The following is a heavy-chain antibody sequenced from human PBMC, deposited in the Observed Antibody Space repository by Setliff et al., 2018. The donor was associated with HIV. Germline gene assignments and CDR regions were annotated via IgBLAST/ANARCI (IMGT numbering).Heavy chain of an antibody. J-gene: IGHJ4*02. CDR1: GGSTSNNY. D-gene: IGHD3-10*01. CDR2: IHYSGNT. Sequence: SETLSLTCNVSGGSTSNNYWSWIRQPPGKGLEWIGYIHYSGNTKYNPSLKSRVTISVDTSKNQFSLKLSSVTAADTAVYYCARPHPMGSGSPWDYWGQGTLVTVSS. CDR3: ARPHPMGSGSPWDY. V-gene: IGHV4-59*12.